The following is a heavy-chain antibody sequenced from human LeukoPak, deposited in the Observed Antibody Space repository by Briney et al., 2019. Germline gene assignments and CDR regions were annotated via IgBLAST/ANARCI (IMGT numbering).Heavy chain of an antibody. V-gene: IGHV3-21*01. Sequence: PGGSLRLSCEASGXTFSSYSMNWVRQAPGKGLEWVGSISSSGSYIYYADSLKGRFTISRDNAKNSLYLQMSGLRAEDTPVYYCARGYPTYSSVWYIFPFDYWGQGTLVIVSS. CDR2: ISSSGSYI. CDR1: GXTFSSYS. CDR3: ARGYPTYSSVWYIFPFDY. D-gene: IGHD6-19*01. J-gene: IGHJ4*02.